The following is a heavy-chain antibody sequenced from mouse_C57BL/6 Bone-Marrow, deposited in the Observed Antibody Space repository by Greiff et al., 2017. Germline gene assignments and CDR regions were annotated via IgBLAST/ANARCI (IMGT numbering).Heavy chain of an antibody. V-gene: IGHV1-64*01. D-gene: IGHD1-1*01. CDR1: GYTFTSYW. J-gene: IGHJ3*01. Sequence: VQLQQPGAELVKPGASVKLSCKASGYTFTSYWMHWVKQRPGQGLEWIGMIHPNSGSTNYNEKFKSQVTLTVDKSSSTAYMQLSSLTSEDSAVYYCARPRYYGSSYVFAYWGQGTLVTVSA. CDR3: ARPRYYGSSYVFAY. CDR2: IHPNSGST.